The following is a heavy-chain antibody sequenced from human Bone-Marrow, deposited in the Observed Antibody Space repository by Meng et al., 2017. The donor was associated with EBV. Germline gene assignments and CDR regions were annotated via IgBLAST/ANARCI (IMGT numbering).Heavy chain of an antibody. V-gene: IGHV1-8*01. CDR3: ARGLQGTNWFDP. J-gene: IGHJ5*02. Sequence: QVQLVQSGAELKKPGASARASCEASGYSFTNFDINWVRQAAGQGLEWMGWMNPDSSNTGYARNFQGRGSMTRATSRNTAYMELRGLTYEDTAIYYCARGLQGTNWFDPWGQGTLVTVSS. CDR2: MNPDSSNT. CDR1: GYSFTNFD.